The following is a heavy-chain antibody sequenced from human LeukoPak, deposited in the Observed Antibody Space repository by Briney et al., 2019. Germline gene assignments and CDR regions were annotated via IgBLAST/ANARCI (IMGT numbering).Heavy chain of an antibody. J-gene: IGHJ5*02. V-gene: IGHV3-23*01. D-gene: IGHD3-10*01. CDR1: GFTFSSYA. CDR3: AKDRAGLLWFGEMSSWFDP. Sequence: GGSLRLSCAASGFTFSSYAMSWVRQAPGKGLEWVSAISDSGGSTYYADSVKGRFTISRDNSKNTLYLQMNSLRAEDTAVYYCAKDRAGLLWFGEMSSWFDPWGQGTLVTVSS. CDR2: ISDSGGST.